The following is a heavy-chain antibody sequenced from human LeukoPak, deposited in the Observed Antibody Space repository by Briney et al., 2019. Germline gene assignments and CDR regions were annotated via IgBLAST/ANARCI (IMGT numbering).Heavy chain of an antibody. D-gene: IGHD3-22*01. J-gene: IGHJ4*02. Sequence: SETLSLTCTVSGGSISSGYYYWGWIRQPPGKGLEWIGSIAYSGSTYYNPSLKSRATVSVDTSKNQLSLKLSSVTAADTAVYYCARLGHYYDSSGSPLWGQGTLVTVSS. CDR3: ARLGHYYDSSGSPL. CDR2: IAYSGST. V-gene: IGHV4-39*01. CDR1: GGSISSGYYY.